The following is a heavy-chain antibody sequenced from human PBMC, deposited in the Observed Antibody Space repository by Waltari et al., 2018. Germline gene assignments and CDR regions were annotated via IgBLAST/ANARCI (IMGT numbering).Heavy chain of an antibody. D-gene: IGHD3-10*01. CDR1: GGTFSSYA. Sequence: QVQLVQSGAEVKKPGSSVKVSCKASGGTFSSYAISWVRQAPGQGLEWMGGIIPIFGTANYAQKFQGRFTITADESTSTAYMELSSLRAEDTAVYYSCITMVRGDGKYAFDIWGQGTMVTVSS. CDR3: CITMVRGDGKYAFDI. J-gene: IGHJ3*02. V-gene: IGHV1-69*01. CDR2: IIPIFGTA.